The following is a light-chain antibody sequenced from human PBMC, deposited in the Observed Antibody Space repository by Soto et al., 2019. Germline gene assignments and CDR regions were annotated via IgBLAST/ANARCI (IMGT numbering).Light chain of an antibody. CDR2: GAS. CDR3: QQYGTSPRT. J-gene: IGKJ1*01. Sequence: EIVMTQSPATLSVSPGERATLSCRASQSVSNSYLAWYQQKPGQAPRLLIYGASSRATGIPDRFSGSGSGTDFTLTISRLEPEDFAVYYCQQYGTSPRTFGQGTK. CDR1: QSVSNSY. V-gene: IGKV3-20*01.